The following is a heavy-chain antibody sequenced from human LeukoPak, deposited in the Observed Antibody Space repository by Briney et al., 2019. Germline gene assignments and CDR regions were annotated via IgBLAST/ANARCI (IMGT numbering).Heavy chain of an antibody. D-gene: IGHD3-10*01. V-gene: IGHV1-2*02. CDR1: GYTFTGYY. CDR3: ARYLWFGELGFDY. CDR2: INPNSGGT. Sequence: GASVKVSCKASGYTFTGYYMHWVRQAPGQGLEWMGWINPNSGGTNYAQKFQGRVTMTRDTSISTAYMELSRLRYDDTAVYYCARYLWFGELGFDYWGQGTLVTVSS. J-gene: IGHJ4*02.